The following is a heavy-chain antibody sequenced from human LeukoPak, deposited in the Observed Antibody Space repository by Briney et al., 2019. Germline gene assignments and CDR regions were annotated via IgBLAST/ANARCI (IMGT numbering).Heavy chain of an antibody. D-gene: IGHD2-2*02. Sequence: ASVKVSCKASGYTFTSYDINWLRQATGQGLEWMGWMNPNSGNTGYAQKFQGRVTMTRNTSISTAYMELSSLRPEDTAVYYCARPRVPAAISYNWFDPWGQGALVTVSS. V-gene: IGHV1-8*01. CDR3: ARPRVPAAISYNWFDP. CDR2: MNPNSGNT. J-gene: IGHJ5*02. CDR1: GYTFTSYD.